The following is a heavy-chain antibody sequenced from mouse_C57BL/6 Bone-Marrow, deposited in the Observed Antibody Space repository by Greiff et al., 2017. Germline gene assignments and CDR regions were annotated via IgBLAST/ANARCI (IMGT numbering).Heavy chain of an antibody. CDR3: ARFLLYYYGSSPFAY. CDR1: GFNIKDYY. J-gene: IGHJ3*01. V-gene: IGHV14-2*01. D-gene: IGHD1-1*01. CDR2: IDPEDGET. Sequence: EVQLQQSGAELVKPGASVKLSCTASGFNIKDYYMHWVKQRTEQGLEWIGRIDPEDGETKYAPNFQGKATITADTSSNTAYLQLSSLTSEDTAVYYCARFLLYYYGSSPFAYWGQGTLVTVSA.